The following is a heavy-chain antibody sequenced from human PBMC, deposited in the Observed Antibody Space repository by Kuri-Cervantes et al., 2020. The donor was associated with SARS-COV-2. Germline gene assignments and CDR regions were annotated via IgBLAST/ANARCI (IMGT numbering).Heavy chain of an antibody. D-gene: IGHD3-3*01. J-gene: IGHJ6*03. V-gene: IGHV1-8*03. CDR1: GYTFTSYD. CDR3: ARVDFWSGYDVMDV. Sequence: ASVKVSCKASGYTFTSYDINWVRQATGQGLEWMGWMNPNSGNTGYAQKFQGRVTITRNTSISTAYMELSSLRSEDTAVYYCARVDFWSGYDVMDVWGKGTTVTVSS. CDR2: MNPNSGNT.